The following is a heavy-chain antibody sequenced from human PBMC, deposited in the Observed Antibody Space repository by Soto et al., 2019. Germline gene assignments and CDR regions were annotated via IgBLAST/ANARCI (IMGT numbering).Heavy chain of an antibody. Sequence: TSETLSLTCTVSGGSISSSSYYWGWIRQPPGKGLEWIGSIYYSGSTYYNPSLKSRVTISVDTSKNQFSLKLSSVTAADTAVYYCASRGVLLWFGELLTNWFDPWGQGTLVT. CDR2: IYYSGST. D-gene: IGHD3-10*01. CDR1: GGSISSSSYY. V-gene: IGHV4-39*01. CDR3: ASRGVLLWFGELLTNWFDP. J-gene: IGHJ5*02.